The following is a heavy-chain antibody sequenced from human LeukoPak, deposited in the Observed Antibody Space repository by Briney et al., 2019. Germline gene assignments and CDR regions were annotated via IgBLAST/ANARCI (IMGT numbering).Heavy chain of an antibody. V-gene: IGHV3-23*01. CDR3: AKSSYYDASGYYREYYFDS. D-gene: IGHD3-22*01. CDR2: ISGSGGST. CDR1: GFSFSNYA. J-gene: IGHJ4*02. Sequence: GGSLRLSCVPSGFSFSNYAMSWVRQAPGKGLEWVSSISGSGGSTHYVDSVKGRFTISRDKTKNTLYLQMNSLRAEDTAVHYCAKSSYYDASGYYREYYFDSWGQGTLVTVSS.